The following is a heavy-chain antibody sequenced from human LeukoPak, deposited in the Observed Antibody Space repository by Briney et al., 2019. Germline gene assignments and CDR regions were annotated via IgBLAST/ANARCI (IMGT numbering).Heavy chain of an antibody. CDR2: ISGSGGST. Sequence: PGGSLRLSCAASGFTFSSYAMSWVRQAPGKGLEWVSAISGSGGSTYYADSVKGRFTISRDNSKNTLYLQMNSLRAEDTAVYYCARGLGGMVVVVPAIDYWGQGILVTVTS. CDR3: ARGLGGMVVVVPAIDY. CDR1: GFTFSSYA. J-gene: IGHJ4*02. D-gene: IGHD2-2*01. V-gene: IGHV3-23*01.